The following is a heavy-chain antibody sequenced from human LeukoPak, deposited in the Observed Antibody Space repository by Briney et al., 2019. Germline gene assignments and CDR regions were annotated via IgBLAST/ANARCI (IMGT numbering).Heavy chain of an antibody. V-gene: IGHV3-7*01. D-gene: IGHD6-6*01. CDR1: GFTFSNYW. Sequence: PGGSLRLSCAASGFTFSNYWMIWVRQAPGKGVEWVANINEDASKKYYVDSVEGGFTISRDDAKNSLYLQMNSLRAEDTAMYYCATSTYSSSPSWGQGTLVTVSS. J-gene: IGHJ5*02. CDR2: INEDASKK. CDR3: ATSTYSSSPS.